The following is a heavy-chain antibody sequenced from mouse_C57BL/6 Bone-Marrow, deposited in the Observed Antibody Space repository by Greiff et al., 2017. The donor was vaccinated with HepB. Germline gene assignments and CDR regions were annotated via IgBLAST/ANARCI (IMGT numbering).Heavy chain of an antibody. CDR3: ARVVATRWYFDV. CDR2: IHPNSGST. V-gene: IGHV1-64*01. CDR1: GYTFTSYW. J-gene: IGHJ1*03. D-gene: IGHD1-1*01. Sequence: QVQLQQPGAELVKPGASVKLSCKASGYTFTSYWMHWVKQRPGQGLEWIGMIHPNSGSTNYNEKFKSKATLTVDKSSSTAYMQLSSLTSEDSAVYYCARVVATRWYFDVWGTGPTVTVSS.